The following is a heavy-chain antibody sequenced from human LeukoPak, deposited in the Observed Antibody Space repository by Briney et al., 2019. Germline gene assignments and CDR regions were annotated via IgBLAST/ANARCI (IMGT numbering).Heavy chain of an antibody. D-gene: IGHD3-10*01. CDR1: GGSFSPAH. Sequence: SETLSLTCPFSGGSFSPAHWSWIRQPPGKGLEWIGVICDNGNTDYNPSLKSRVTISVDTSKSQFSLKLSSLAAADTAVYYCATGRDPYKTGHWGQGTLVTVSS. V-gene: IGHV4-59*03. CDR3: ATGRDPYKTGH. CDR2: ICDNGNT. J-gene: IGHJ4*02.